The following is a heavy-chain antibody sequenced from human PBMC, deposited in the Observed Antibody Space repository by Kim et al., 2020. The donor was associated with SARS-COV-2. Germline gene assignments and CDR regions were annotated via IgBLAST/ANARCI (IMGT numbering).Heavy chain of an antibody. CDR1: GGSINSNTYY. V-gene: IGHV4-39*01. J-gene: IGHJ2*01. CDR2: IYYSGST. CDR3: ARRRQAIAAAIHWYFD. D-gene: IGHD6-25*01. Sequence: SETLSLTCTVSGGSINSNTYYWGWIRQPPGKGLEWIGSIYYSGSTYYNPSLKSRVTISVDTSKNQFSLKLSSVTAADTAVYYCARRRQAIAAAIHWYFD.